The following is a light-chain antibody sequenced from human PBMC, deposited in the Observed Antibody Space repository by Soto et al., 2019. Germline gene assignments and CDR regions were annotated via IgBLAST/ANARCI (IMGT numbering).Light chain of an antibody. V-gene: IGKV1-9*01. CDR3: QQLKRYPIT. J-gene: IGKJ5*01. CDR2: AAS. CDR1: KGIRSY. Sequence: DIQLTQSPAFLLESERYRFTITCRASKGIRSYLAWYQQQPGTAPKLLSQAASTLQRGVPSRGRGSGSGPEFTLTISSLQPEDFETYYCQQLKRYPITVGQGTRLEIK.